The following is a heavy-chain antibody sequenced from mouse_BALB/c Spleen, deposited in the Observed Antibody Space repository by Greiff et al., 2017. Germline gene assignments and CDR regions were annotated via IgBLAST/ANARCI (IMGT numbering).Heavy chain of an antibody. Sequence: VQLQQSGAELAKPGASVKMSCKASAYTFTSYWMHWVKQRPGQGLEWIGYINPSTGYTEYNQKFKDKATLTADKSSSTAYMQLSSLTSEDSAVYYCARTLTTVFDYWGQGTTLTVSS. CDR3: ARTLTTVFDY. CDR2: INPSTGYT. J-gene: IGHJ2*01. V-gene: IGHV1-7*01. D-gene: IGHD1-1*01. CDR1: AYTFTSYW.